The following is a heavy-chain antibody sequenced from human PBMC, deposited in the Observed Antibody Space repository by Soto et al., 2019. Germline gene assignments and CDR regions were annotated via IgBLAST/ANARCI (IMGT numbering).Heavy chain of an antibody. CDR2: IDQTGRT. Sequence: QVQLQQWGAGLLKPSETLSLTCAVSGVSFSGYFWSWIRQPPGKGLDWIGEIDQTGRTNYNPSLKSRVIMSVDTYKNQSSLNLSSVTAADTAMYYCARGVGSGRDYGLDVWGQGTTVTVSP. J-gene: IGHJ6*01. CDR3: ARGVGSGRDYGLDV. V-gene: IGHV4-34*01. D-gene: IGHD3-10*01. CDR1: GVSFSGYF.